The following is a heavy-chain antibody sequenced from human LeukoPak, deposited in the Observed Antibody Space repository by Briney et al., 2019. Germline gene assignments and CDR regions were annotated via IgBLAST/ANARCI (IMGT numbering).Heavy chain of an antibody. CDR2: IASDGSGT. V-gene: IGHV3-74*01. D-gene: IGHD4-23*01. CDR3: ARGRPHGNDY. J-gene: IGHJ4*02. CDR1: GFTFSSYW. Sequence: GGSLRLSCAASGFTFSSYWMNWVRQAPGKGLVWVSRIASDGSGTTYADSVKGRFSISRDNAKNMLYLQMSSLRVEDTAVYYCARGRPHGNDYWGQGTLVTVSS.